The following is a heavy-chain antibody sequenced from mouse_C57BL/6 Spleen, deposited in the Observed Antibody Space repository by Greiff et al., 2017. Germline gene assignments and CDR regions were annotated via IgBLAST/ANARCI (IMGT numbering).Heavy chain of an antibody. CDR1: GFTFSDAW. Sequence: EVQRVESGGGLVQPGGSMKLSCAASGFTFSDAWMDWVRQSPEKGLEWVAEIRNKANNHATYYAESVKGRFTISRDDSKSSVYLQMISLRAEDTGIYYCTRGIYDGSTTLDYWGQGTTLTVSS. D-gene: IGHD2-3*01. V-gene: IGHV6-6*01. J-gene: IGHJ2*01. CDR3: TRGIYDGSTTLDY. CDR2: IRNKANNHAT.